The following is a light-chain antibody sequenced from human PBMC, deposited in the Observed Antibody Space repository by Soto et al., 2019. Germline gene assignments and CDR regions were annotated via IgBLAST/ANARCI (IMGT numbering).Light chain of an antibody. V-gene: IGLV2-14*01. J-gene: IGLJ1*01. CDR1: SSDVGGYNY. Sequence: QSVLTQPASGSGSPGQSITISCTGTSSDVGGYNYVSWYQQHTGKAPKLMIYDVSNRPSGVSNRFSGYKSGNTASLTISGLQAEYEADYYCSSYTSSSTPCVFGTGTQLTVL. CDR2: DVS. CDR3: SSYTSSSTPCV.